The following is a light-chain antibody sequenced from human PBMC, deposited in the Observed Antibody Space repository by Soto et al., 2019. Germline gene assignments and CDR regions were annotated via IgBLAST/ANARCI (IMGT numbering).Light chain of an antibody. Sequence: QSALTQPASVSGSPGQSITISCTGTSSDVGGYNYVSWYQQHPGEAPKLMIYDVSNRPSGVSNRFSGSKSGNTASLTISGLQAEDEADDYCSSYTSSSTRVVFGTGTKVTVL. CDR3: SSYTSSSTRVV. CDR1: SSDVGGYNY. V-gene: IGLV2-14*01. CDR2: DVS. J-gene: IGLJ1*01.